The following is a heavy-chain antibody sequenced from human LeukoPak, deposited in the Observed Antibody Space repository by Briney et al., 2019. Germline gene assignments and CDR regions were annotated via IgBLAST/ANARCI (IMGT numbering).Heavy chain of an antibody. CDR2: IIPIFGTT. D-gene: IGHD5-12*01. Sequence: SVKVSCKASGYTFTGYYMHWVRQAPGQGLEWMGGIIPIFGTTNYAQKFQGRVTITADKSTSTAYMELSSLRSEDTAVYYCARDLGGLRPVSDYWGQGTLVTVSS. V-gene: IGHV1-69*06. CDR3: ARDLGGLRPVSDY. J-gene: IGHJ4*02. CDR1: GYTFTGYY.